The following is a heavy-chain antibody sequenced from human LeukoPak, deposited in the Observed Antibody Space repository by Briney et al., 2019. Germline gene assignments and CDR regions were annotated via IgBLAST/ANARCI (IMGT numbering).Heavy chain of an antibody. Sequence: PSETLSLTCEVHGGSFTYYWSWIRQPPGKGLEWIGCIYYSGSTYYNPSLQSRVTISVDTTKNQFSLKLSSVTAADTAVYYCVRQQLWFDPWGQGTLVTVSS. J-gene: IGHJ5*02. D-gene: IGHD6-13*01. V-gene: IGHV4-34*01. CDR2: IYYSGST. CDR1: GGSFTYY. CDR3: VRQQLWFDP.